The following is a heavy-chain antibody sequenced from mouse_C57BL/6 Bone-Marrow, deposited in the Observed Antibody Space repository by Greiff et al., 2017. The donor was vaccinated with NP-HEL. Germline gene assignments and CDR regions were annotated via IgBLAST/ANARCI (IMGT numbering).Heavy chain of an antibody. Sequence: EVQVVESGGGLVKPGGSLKLSCAASGFTFSDYGMHWVRQAPEKGLEWVAYISSGSSPLYYADKVKGRFNIPRDNAKNTLFLQMTSLRSEDTAMYYCAIYDYDVWFAYWGQGTLVTVSA. J-gene: IGHJ3*01. D-gene: IGHD2-4*01. V-gene: IGHV5-17*01. CDR1: GFTFSDYG. CDR2: ISSGSSPL. CDR3: AIYDYDVWFAY.